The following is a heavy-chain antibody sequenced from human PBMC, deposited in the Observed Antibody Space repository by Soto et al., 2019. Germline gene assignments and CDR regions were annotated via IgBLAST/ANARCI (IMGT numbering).Heavy chain of an antibody. J-gene: IGHJ6*02. D-gene: IGHD2-15*01. CDR3: ARDPRLHYYYYGMDV. V-gene: IGHV3-23*01. CDR2: ISGSGVST. CDR1: GFTFSSYA. Sequence: PGGSLRLSCAASGFTFSSYAMSWVRQTPGKGLEWVSAISGSGVSTYYADSVKGRFTISRDNSKNTLYLQMNSPRAEDTAVYYCARDPRLHYYYYGMDVWGQGTTVTVSS.